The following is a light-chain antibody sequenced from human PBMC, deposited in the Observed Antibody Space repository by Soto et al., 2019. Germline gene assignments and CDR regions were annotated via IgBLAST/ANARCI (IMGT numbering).Light chain of an antibody. Sequence: DIHMTQSPSTLSASVGDRVTITCRASQSISIWLAWYQQKPGKAPNLLIYKTSSLETGVPSRFSGSGSGTDFTLTISSLQPDDFATYYCQHWHDYSWTFGQGTKVEVK. J-gene: IGKJ1*01. V-gene: IGKV1-5*03. CDR1: QSISIW. CDR2: KTS. CDR3: QHWHDYSWT.